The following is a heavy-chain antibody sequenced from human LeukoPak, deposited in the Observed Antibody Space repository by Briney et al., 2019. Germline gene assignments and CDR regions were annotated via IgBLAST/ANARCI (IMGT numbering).Heavy chain of an antibody. J-gene: IGHJ4*02. D-gene: IGHD1-26*01. CDR3: AAKKYSGSYWPSPDY. Sequence: ASVKVSCKASGYTFTGYYMHWVRQAPGQGLEWMGLINPNSGDTNYAQKFQERVTITRDMSTGTAYLELSSLRSEDTAVYYCAAKKYSGSYWPSPDYWGQGTLVTVSS. CDR1: GYTFTGYY. CDR2: INPNSGDT. V-gene: IGHV1-2*02.